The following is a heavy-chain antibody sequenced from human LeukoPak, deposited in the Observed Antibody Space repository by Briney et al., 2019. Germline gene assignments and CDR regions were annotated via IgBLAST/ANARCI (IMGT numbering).Heavy chain of an antibody. J-gene: IGHJ4*02. CDR1: GFTFSQYS. CDR2: IRSSSET. Sequence: GGSLRLSCAASGFTFSQYSMNWVRQAPGKGLEWVSHIRSSSETFYADSVKGRFTISRDNAKNSLYLQMSSLRAEDTAVYYCARDLDHAFDYWGQGALVTVSS. CDR3: ARDLDHAFDY. V-gene: IGHV3-48*04.